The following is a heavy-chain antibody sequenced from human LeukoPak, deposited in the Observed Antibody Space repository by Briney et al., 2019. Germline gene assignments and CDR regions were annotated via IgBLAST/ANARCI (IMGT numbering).Heavy chain of an antibody. V-gene: IGHV4-4*07. Sequence: SETLSLTCTVSGGSISSYYWSWIRQPAGKGLERIGRIYTSGSTNYNPSLKSRVTMSVDTSKNQFSLKLSSVTAADTAVYYCARDEAYCGGDCYRGYFQHWGQGTLVTVSS. CDR2: IYTSGST. CDR3: ARDEAYCGGDCYRGYFQH. D-gene: IGHD2-21*02. CDR1: GGSISSYY. J-gene: IGHJ1*01.